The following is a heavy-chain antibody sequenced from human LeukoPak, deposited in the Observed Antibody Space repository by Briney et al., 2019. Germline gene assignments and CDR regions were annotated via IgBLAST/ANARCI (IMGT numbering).Heavy chain of an antibody. CDR3: ARDKWATGTDDAFDI. CDR1: GFTYSSYS. CDR2: ISSSSSII. J-gene: IGHJ3*02. D-gene: IGHD1-1*01. Sequence: GGSLRLSCAASGFTYSSYSMNWVRQAPRKGLEWVSYISSSSSIIFYADSVKGRFTISRDNAKNSLYLQMNSLRAEDTAVYYCARDKWATGTDDAFDIWGQGTMVTVSS. V-gene: IGHV3-48*01.